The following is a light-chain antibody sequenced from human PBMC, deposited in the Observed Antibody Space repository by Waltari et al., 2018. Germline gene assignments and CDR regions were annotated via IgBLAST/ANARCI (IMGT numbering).Light chain of an antibody. J-gene: IGKJ4*01. CDR1: QSISSY. V-gene: IGKV1-39*01. Sequence: DIQMTQSPSSLSASVGDRVTITCRASQSISSYLNWYQQKPGKAPKLLIYAASSLQSGVPSRFSGSGSVTDFTLTISSLQPEDFATYYCQQSYSTPHFGGGTKVEIK. CDR3: QQSYSTPH. CDR2: AAS.